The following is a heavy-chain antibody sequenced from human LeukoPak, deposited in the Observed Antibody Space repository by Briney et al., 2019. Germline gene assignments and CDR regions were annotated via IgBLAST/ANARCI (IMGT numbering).Heavy chain of an antibody. CDR3: GAFGGVLITNDAFDI. CDR1: GFTFSNAW. V-gene: IGHV3-15*01. J-gene: IGHJ3*02. CDR2: IQTKTDGGTT. Sequence: PGGSLRLSCAASGFTFSNAWMNWVRQAPGKGLEWVGRIQTKTDGGTTDYAAPVKGRFTISRDESKNTLYLQMSSLKTEDTAVYFSGAFGGVLITNDAFDIWGQGTMVTVSS. D-gene: IGHD3-3*01.